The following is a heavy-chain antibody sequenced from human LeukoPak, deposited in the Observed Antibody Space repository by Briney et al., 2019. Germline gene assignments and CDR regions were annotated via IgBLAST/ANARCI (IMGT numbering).Heavy chain of an antibody. D-gene: IGHD3-22*01. Sequence: GRSLRPSCAASGFTFDDYAMHWVRQAPGKGLEWVSGISWNSGSIGYADSVKGRFTISRDNAKNSLYLQMNSLRAEDTALYYCAKDMHYYDSSGYYDYWGQGTLVTVSS. CDR3: AKDMHYYDSSGYYDY. V-gene: IGHV3-9*01. CDR1: GFTFDDYA. CDR2: ISWNSGSI. J-gene: IGHJ4*02.